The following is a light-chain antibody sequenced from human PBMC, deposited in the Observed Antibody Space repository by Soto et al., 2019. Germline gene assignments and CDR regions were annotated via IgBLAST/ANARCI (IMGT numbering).Light chain of an antibody. Sequence: EIVLTQSPATLSVSPLETVTLXRRASQSVSSYLAWYQQKPGQAPRLLIYGASTRATGIPARFSGSGSGTDFTLTISRLEPEDFAVYYCQQYGSSPWTSGQGTKVDIK. J-gene: IGKJ1*01. CDR2: GAS. CDR3: QQYGSSPWT. V-gene: IGKV3-20*01. CDR1: QSVSSY.